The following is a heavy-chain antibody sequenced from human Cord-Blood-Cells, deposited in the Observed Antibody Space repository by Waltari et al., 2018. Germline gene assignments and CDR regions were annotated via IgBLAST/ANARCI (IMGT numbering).Heavy chain of an antibody. J-gene: IGHJ4*02. V-gene: IGHV4-59*01. CDR3: ARSSRYYYGSGSPYFDY. CDR2: IYYSGST. CDR1: GGSISSYY. D-gene: IGHD3-10*01. Sequence: QVQLQESGPGLVKPSETLSLTCTVSGGSISSYYWSWIRQPPGKGLEWIGYIYYSGSTNYHPSLKSRVTISVDTSKNQFSLKLSSVTAADTAVYYCARSSRYYYGSGSPYFDYWGQGTLVTVSS.